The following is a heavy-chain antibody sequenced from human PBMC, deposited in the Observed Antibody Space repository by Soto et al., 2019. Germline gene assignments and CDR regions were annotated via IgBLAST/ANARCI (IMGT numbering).Heavy chain of an antibody. J-gene: IGHJ5*02. CDR2: IQNSGST. V-gene: IGHV4-59*01. CDR1: GGSISTSY. D-gene: IGHD6-19*01. Sequence: QVQLQESGPGLVKPSETLSLTCSVSGGSISTSYWSWVRQPPGKGLEWIGHIQNSGSTNYNPSLKSRVTLSIDTSKNQFFLELSSVTAADTAVYYCAGGQQWLVYNTWGQGTLVAVSS. CDR3: AGGQQWLVYNT.